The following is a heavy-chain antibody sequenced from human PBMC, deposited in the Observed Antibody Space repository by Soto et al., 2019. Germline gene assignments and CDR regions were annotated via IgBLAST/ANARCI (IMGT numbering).Heavy chain of an antibody. D-gene: IGHD3-22*01. J-gene: IGHJ4*02. V-gene: IGHV4-4*07. Sequence: AETLSLTCTVSGGAISSCYWSWIREPAGKGLEWIGRIYTSGSTNYNPSLKSRVTMSVDTSKNQFSLKLSSVTAADTAVYYCAREPNYYDSSVYYPFDYWGQGTLVTVS. CDR3: AREPNYYDSSVYYPFDY. CDR1: GGAISSCY. CDR2: IYTSGST.